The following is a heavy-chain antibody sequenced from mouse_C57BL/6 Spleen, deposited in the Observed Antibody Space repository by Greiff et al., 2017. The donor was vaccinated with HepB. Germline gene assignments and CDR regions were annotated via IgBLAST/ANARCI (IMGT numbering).Heavy chain of an antibody. V-gene: IGHV5-6*01. D-gene: IGHD4-1*02. CDR2: ISSGGSYT. Sequence: EVQLVESGGDLVKPGGSLKLSCAASGFTFSSYGMSWVRQTPDKRLEWVATISSGGSYTYYPDSVKGRFTISRDNAKNTLYLQMSSLKSEDTAMYYCARHAPTGKAGSPFAYWGQGTLVTVSA. J-gene: IGHJ3*01. CDR3: ARHAPTGKAGSPFAY. CDR1: GFTFSSYG.